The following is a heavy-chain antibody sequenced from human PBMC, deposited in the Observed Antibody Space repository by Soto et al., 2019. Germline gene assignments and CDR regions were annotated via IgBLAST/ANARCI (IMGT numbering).Heavy chain of an antibody. CDR1: GGSISSGGYS. CDR2: IYHSGST. CDR3: ARGQVVAAQH. J-gene: IGHJ4*02. D-gene: IGHD2-15*01. Sequence: SETLSLTCAVSGGSISSGGYSWRWIRQPPGKGLEWIGYIYHSGSTYYNPSLKSRVTISVDRSKNQFSLKLSSVTAADTAVYYCARGQVVAAQHWGQGTLVTVS. V-gene: IGHV4-30-2*01.